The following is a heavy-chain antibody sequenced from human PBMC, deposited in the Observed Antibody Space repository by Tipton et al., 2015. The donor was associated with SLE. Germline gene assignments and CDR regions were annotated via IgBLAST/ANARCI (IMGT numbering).Heavy chain of an antibody. CDR2: INHSGST. D-gene: IGHD5-12*01. CDR3: ARAPEWLRFPDY. Sequence: TLSLTCAVYGGSFSGYYWSWIRQPPGKGLEWIGEINHSGSTNYNPSLKSRVTTSVDTSKNQFSLKLSSVTAADTAVYYCARAPEWLRFPDYWGQGTLVTVSS. CDR1: GGSFSGYY. J-gene: IGHJ4*02. V-gene: IGHV4-34*01.